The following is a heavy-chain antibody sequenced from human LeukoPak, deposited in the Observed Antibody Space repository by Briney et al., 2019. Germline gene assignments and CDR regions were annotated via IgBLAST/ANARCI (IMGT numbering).Heavy chain of an antibody. V-gene: IGHV4-59*01. J-gene: IGHJ6*02. CDR1: GGSISSYY. CDR2: IYYSGST. Sequence: PSETLSLTCTVSGGSISSYYWSWIRQPPGKGLEWIGYIYYSGSTDYNPSLKSRVTISVDTSKNQFSLKLSSVTAADTAAYYCASSGYWDYYYYGMDVWGQGTTVTVSS. CDR3: ASSGYWDYYYYGMDV. D-gene: IGHD3-22*01.